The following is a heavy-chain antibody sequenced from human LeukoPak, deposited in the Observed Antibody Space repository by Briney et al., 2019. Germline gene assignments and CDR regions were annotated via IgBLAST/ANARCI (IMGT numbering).Heavy chain of an antibody. V-gene: IGHV3-48*02. CDR3: ARDHSVILTGYLYYYYYGMDV. CDR2: ISSSSSTI. CDR1: GFTFSSYS. D-gene: IGHD3-9*01. Sequence: TGGSLRLSCAASGFTFSSYSMNWVRQAPGKGLEWVSYISSSSSTIYYADSVKGRFTISGDNAKNSLYLQMNSLRDEDTAVYYCARDHSVILTGYLYYYYYGMDVWGQGTTVTVSS. J-gene: IGHJ6*02.